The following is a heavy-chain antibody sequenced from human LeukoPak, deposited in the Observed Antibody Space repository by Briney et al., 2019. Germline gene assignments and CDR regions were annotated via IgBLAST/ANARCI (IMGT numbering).Heavy chain of an antibody. CDR3: ARLPGSSWYKYFEY. Sequence: GASLQISCKGSGSRFDSHWIAWVRQLPGKGLEWMGIIYPGDSDIRYGPSFQGQVTISADKSISTAYLQWTNLKASDTAMYYCARLPGSSWYKYFEYWGQGTLVTVSS. J-gene: IGHJ4*02. CDR2: IYPGDSDI. D-gene: IGHD6-13*01. V-gene: IGHV5-51*01. CDR1: GSRFDSHW.